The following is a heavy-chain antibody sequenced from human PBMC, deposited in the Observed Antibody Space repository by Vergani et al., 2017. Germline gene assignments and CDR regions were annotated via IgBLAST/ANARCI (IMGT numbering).Heavy chain of an antibody. CDR3: AITVEYSSSWYKGYYFDY. D-gene: IGHD6-13*01. CDR1: GYSISSGYY. Sequence: QVQLQESGPGLVKPSETLSLTCAVSGYSISSGYYWSWIRQPPGKGLEWIGYIYTSGSTNYNPSLKSRVTISVDTSKNQFSLKLSSVTAADTAVYYCAITVEYSSSWYKGYYFDYWGQGTLVTVSS. CDR2: IYTSGST. J-gene: IGHJ4*02. V-gene: IGHV4-4*09.